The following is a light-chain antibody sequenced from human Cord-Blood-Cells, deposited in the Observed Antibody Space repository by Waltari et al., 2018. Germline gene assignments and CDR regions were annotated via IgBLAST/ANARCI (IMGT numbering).Light chain of an antibody. V-gene: IGLV2-14*01. J-gene: IGLJ3*02. CDR3: SSYTSSSWV. Sequence: QSALTQPASVSGSPGQSITISCTGTISHVVVYNYVSWYQQHPGKAPKLMIYDVSKRPSGVSNRFSGSKSGNTASLTISGLQAEDEADYYCSSYTSSSWVFGGGTKLTVL. CDR1: ISHVVVYNY. CDR2: DVS.